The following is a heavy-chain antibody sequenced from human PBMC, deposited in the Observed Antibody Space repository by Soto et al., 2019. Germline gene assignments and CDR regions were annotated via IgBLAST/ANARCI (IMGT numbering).Heavy chain of an antibody. V-gene: IGHV3-33*01. CDR1: GFTFSSYG. J-gene: IGHJ6*02. Sequence: GGSLRLSCAASGFTFSSYGMHWVRQAPGKGLEWVAVIWYDGSNKYYADSVKGRFTISRDNSKNTLYLQMNSLRAEDTAVYYCAREFSGSYPDYYYYYGMDVWGQGTTVTV. CDR3: AREFSGSYPDYYYYYGMDV. CDR2: IWYDGSNK. D-gene: IGHD1-26*01.